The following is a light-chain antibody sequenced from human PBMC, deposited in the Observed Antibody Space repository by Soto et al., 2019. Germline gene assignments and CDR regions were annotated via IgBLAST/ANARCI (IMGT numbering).Light chain of an antibody. CDR3: QQYNNWWT. J-gene: IGKJ1*01. V-gene: IGKV3-15*01. Sequence: ELVMTQSPATLSVSPGERATLSCRASQSLSSNLAWYQQKPGQAPRLLIYGASTRATGIPARFSGSGSGTAFTLTISSLQSEDFAVYYCQQYNNWWTFGPGTQVEIK. CDR2: GAS. CDR1: QSLSSN.